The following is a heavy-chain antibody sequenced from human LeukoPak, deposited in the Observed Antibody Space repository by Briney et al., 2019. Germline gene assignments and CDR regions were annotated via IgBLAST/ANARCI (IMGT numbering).Heavy chain of an antibody. J-gene: IGHJ5*02. V-gene: IGHV4-34*01. D-gene: IGHD3-9*01. CDR1: GGSFSGYY. Sequence: SETLSLTCAVYGGSFSGYYWSWIRQPPGKGLEWIGEINHSGSTNYNPSLKSRVTIPVDTSKNQFSLKLSSVTAADTAVYYCARDTYMTGGFDPWGQGALVTVSS. CDR3: ARDTYMTGGFDP. CDR2: INHSGST.